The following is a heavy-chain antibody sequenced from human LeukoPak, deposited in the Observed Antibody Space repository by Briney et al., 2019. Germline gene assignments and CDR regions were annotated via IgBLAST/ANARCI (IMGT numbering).Heavy chain of an antibody. J-gene: IGHJ6*02. CDR3: ARDQGIAAAGTSYYYYYGMDV. CDR2: ISGSGDST. Sequence: GGSLRLSCAASGFTFSSYAMTWVRQAPGKGLEWVSAISGSGDSTYYADSVKGRFTISRDNSKNTLYLQMNSLRAEDTAVYYCARDQGIAAAGTSYYYYYGMDVWGQGTTVTVSS. D-gene: IGHD6-13*01. V-gene: IGHV3-23*01. CDR1: GFTFSSYA.